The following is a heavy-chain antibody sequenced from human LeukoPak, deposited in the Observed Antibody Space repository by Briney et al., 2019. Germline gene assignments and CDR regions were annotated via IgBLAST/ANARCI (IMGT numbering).Heavy chain of an antibody. CDR1: GFTFSGYS. CDR3: ATYGDPHYYYYGMDV. V-gene: IGHV3-21*01. CDR2: ISSGSGYI. D-gene: IGHD4-17*01. J-gene: IGHJ6*02. Sequence: GGSLRLSCAASGFTFSGYSLNWVRQAPGKGLEWVSSISSGSGYIYYADSVKGRFTISRDNAKTSLYLQMNSLRAEDTAVYYCATYGDPHYYYYGMDVWGQGTTVTVSS.